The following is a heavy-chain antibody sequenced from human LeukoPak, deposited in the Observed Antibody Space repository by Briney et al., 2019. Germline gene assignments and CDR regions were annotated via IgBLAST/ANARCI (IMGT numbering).Heavy chain of an antibody. Sequence: SETLPLTCAVYGGSFSGYYWSWIRQPPGKGLEWIGEINHSGSTNYNPSLKSRVTISVDTSKNQFSLKLSSVTAADTAVYYCAGRSHYYDSSGYPILGYFDYWGQGTLVTVSS. V-gene: IGHV4-34*01. J-gene: IGHJ4*02. CDR2: INHSGST. D-gene: IGHD3-22*01. CDR1: GGSFSGYY. CDR3: AGRSHYYDSSGYPILGYFDY.